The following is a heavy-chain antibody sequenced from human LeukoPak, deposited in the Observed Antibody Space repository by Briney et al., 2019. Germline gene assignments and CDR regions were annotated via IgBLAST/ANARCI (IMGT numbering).Heavy chain of an antibody. V-gene: IGHV3-23*01. Sequence: GGSLRLSCAASGFTFSDFAMTWVRQAPGKGLEWVSTISGRGGSTNYPDSVKGRFTISRDNSKNTLYLQMNSLRAEDTAVYYCARRALADYWGRGTRVTVSS. CDR3: ARRALADY. CDR2: ISGRGGST. CDR1: GFTFSDFA. J-gene: IGHJ4*02.